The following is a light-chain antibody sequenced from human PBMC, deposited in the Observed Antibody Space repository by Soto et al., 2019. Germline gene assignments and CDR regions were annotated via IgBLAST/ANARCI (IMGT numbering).Light chain of an antibody. CDR3: QQRSNWPLT. J-gene: IGKJ4*01. V-gene: IGKV3-11*01. CDR2: DAS. Sequence: EIVLTQSPATLSLSPGEGATLSCRASQSVSNYLACYQQKPGQAPRLLIFDASKRATGIPARFSGSGSGTDFTLTISSLEPEDFAVYYCQQRSNWPLTFGGGTKVDIK. CDR1: QSVSNY.